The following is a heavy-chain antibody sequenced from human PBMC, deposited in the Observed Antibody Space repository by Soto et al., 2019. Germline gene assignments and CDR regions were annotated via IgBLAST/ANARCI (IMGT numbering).Heavy chain of an antibody. J-gene: IGHJ5*02. CDR1: GYTFTGYY. CDR3: ARGTFDSSGDYFAGWFGP. Sequence: QVQVVQSGAEVKKPGASVKVSCKASGYTFTGYYMHWVRQAPGQGLEWMGWIIPNNGGTKYAQKFQDRVTMTRDTSISTTYMVLSRLRSDDTAVYYCARGTFDSSGDYFAGWFGPWGQGTLVTVSS. CDR2: IIPNNGGT. V-gene: IGHV1-2*02. D-gene: IGHD3-22*01.